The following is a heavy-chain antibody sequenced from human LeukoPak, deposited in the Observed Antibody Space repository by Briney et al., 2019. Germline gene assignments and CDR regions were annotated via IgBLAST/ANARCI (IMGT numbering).Heavy chain of an antibody. Sequence: SETLSLTCTVSGGYISSYYWSWIRQPPGRGLEWIGYIYYSGSTNYNPSLKSRVTISVATSKNQFSLKLSSVTAADTAVYYCARAELLHAFDIWGQGTMVTVSS. CDR3: ARAELLHAFDI. J-gene: IGHJ3*02. V-gene: IGHV4-59*01. CDR2: IYYSGST. CDR1: GGYISSYY. D-gene: IGHD1-26*01.